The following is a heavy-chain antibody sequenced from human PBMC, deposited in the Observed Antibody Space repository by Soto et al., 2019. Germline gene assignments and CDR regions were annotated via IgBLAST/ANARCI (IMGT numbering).Heavy chain of an antibody. Sequence: QVQLVQSGAEVKKPESSVKVSCKAPGGTFSTYAISWVRQAPGQGLEWMGGIIPMFGTANYAQRFQDRVTITADESTNTXYMEXXSLXXXXXXXXXXXXXXXXXXXXXXXGXXXWGQGTLVT. V-gene: IGHV1-69*12. CDR3: XXXXXXXXXXXXXGXXX. CDR1: GGTFSTYA. J-gene: IGHJ4*02. CDR2: IIPMFGTA.